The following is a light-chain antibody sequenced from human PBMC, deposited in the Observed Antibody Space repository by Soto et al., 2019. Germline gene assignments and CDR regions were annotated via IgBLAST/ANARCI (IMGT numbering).Light chain of an antibody. CDR1: RTVDSTY. CDR3: QQYVGSSRT. CDR2: AVS. Sequence: EIVLTQSPGTLSLSPGQRATISCRASRTVDSTYLAWYQQKPGQAPRLLIYAVSTRATGIPDRFTGSGSGTDFTLPISRLEPEDFAVYYCQQYVGSSRTFGQGTKVEIK. V-gene: IGKV3-20*01. J-gene: IGKJ1*01.